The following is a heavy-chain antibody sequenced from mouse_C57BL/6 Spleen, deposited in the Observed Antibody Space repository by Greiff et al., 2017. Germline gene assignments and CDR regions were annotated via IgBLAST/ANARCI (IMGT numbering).Heavy chain of an antibody. CDR3: ASPEYYGSSFFDY. D-gene: IGHD1-1*01. J-gene: IGHJ2*01. V-gene: IGHV5-6*01. CDR2: ISSGGSYT. Sequence: EVKLMESGGDLVKPGGSLKLSCAASGFTFSSYGMSWVRQTPDKRLEWVATISSGGSYTYYPDSVKGRFTISRDNAKNTLYLQMSSLKSEDTAMYYCASPEYYGSSFFDYWGQGTTLTVSS. CDR1: GFTFSSYG.